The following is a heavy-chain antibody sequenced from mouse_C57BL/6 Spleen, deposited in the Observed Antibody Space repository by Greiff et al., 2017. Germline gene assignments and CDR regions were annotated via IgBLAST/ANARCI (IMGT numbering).Heavy chain of an antibody. CDR3: TSLLLRYPGAMDY. Sequence: DVMLVESGEGLVKPGGSLKLSCAASGFTFSSYAMSWVRQTPEKRLEWVAYISSGGDYIYYADTVKGRFTISRDNARNTLYLQMSSLKSEDTAMYYCTSLLLRYPGAMDYWGQGTSVTVSS. V-gene: IGHV5-9-1*02. J-gene: IGHJ4*01. D-gene: IGHD1-1*01. CDR1: GFTFSSYA. CDR2: ISSGGDYI.